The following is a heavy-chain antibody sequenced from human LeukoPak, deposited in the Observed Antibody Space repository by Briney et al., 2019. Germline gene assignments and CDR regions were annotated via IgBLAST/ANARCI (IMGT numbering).Heavy chain of an antibody. D-gene: IGHD6-13*01. Sequence: GGSLRLSCAASGFTFSSYGMSWVRQAPGKGLEWVSAISGSGGSTYYADSVKGRFTISRDNSKNTLYLQMNSLRAEDTAVYYCAKDRSSLYSSSWYWYFDLWGRGTLVTVSS. CDR1: GFTFSSYG. J-gene: IGHJ2*01. CDR3: AKDRSSLYSSSWYWYFDL. CDR2: ISGSGGST. V-gene: IGHV3-23*01.